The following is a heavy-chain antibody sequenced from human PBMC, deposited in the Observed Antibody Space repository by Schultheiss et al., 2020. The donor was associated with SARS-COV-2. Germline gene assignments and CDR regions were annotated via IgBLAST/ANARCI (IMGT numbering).Heavy chain of an antibody. D-gene: IGHD6-13*01. V-gene: IGHV3-23*01. CDR1: GFTFSSYA. J-gene: IGHJ6*02. CDR3: AKWSSSSFYYYGMDV. Sequence: GGSLRLSCAASGFTFSSYAMSWVRQAPGKGLEWVLAISGSGGSTYYADSVKGRFTISRDNSKNTLYLQMNSLRAEDTAVYYCAKWSSSSFYYYGMDVWGQGTTVTVSS. CDR2: ISGSGGST.